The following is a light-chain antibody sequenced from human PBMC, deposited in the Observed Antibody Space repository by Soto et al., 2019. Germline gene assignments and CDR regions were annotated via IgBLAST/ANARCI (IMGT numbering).Light chain of an antibody. CDR1: QSVSS. CDR3: QYYVNWRLS. J-gene: IGKJ4*01. CDR2: GAS. Sequence: EIMMTQSPATLSVSPGERATLSCRASQSVSSIAWYQQKPGQPPRLLIYGASRRATNIPARFSGGGSDTEFTLTISTLQSEDFAVYYCQYYVNWRLSFGGGTKVDIK. V-gene: IGKV3-15*01.